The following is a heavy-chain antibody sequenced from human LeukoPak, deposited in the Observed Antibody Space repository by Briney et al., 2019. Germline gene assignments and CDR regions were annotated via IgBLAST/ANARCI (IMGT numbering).Heavy chain of an antibody. CDR1: GFTLSSCW. Sequence: GGSLRLSCAASGFTLSSCWLHWVRQAPGEGLVWVSQISPDGNITPYADSVKGRFTISRDNSKNTLYLQINALKAEDTAVYYCARGCSAVRCPADYWGQGSLVTVSS. J-gene: IGHJ4*02. CDR3: ARGCSAVRCPADY. CDR2: ISPDGNIT. D-gene: IGHD2-15*01. V-gene: IGHV3-74*01.